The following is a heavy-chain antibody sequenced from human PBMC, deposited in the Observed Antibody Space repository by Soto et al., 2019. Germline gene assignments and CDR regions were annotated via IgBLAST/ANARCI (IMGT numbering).Heavy chain of an antibody. Sequence: GGSLRLSCAASGFTFSSYGMHWVRQAPGKGLEWVAVIWYDGSNKYYADSVKGRFTISRDNSKNTLYLQMNSLRAEDTAVYYCARVHYYDSSGYYYYYYGMDVWGQGTTVTVSS. CDR2: IWYDGSNK. D-gene: IGHD3-22*01. CDR1: GFTFSSYG. J-gene: IGHJ6*02. CDR3: ARVHYYDSSGYYYYYYGMDV. V-gene: IGHV3-33*01.